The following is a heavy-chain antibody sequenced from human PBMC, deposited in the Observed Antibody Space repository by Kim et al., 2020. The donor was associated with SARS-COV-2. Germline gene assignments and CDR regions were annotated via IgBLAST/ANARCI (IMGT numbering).Heavy chain of an antibody. J-gene: IGHJ5*02. CDR2: IYYSGST. V-gene: IGHV4-39*07. Sequence: SETLSLTCTVSGGSISSSSYYWGWIRQPPGKGLEWIGSIYYSGSTYYNPSLKSRVTISVDTSKNQFSLKLSSVTAADTAVYYCARAADTGMPDYGDYWFDPWGQGTLVTVSS. CDR1: GGSISSSSYY. CDR3: ARAADTGMPDYGDYWFDP. D-gene: IGHD4-17*01.